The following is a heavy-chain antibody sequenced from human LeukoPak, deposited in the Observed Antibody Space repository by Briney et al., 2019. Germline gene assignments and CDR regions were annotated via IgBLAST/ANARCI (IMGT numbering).Heavy chain of an antibody. D-gene: IGHD6-13*01. CDR2: ISYDTSYK. CDR3: AKDYLQQLVRGWFGP. CDR1: GFTFSSYG. Sequence: GGSLRLSCAASGFTFSSYGMHWVRRAPGKGLEWVAVISYDTSYKYYADSVKGRFTISRDDSKNTLYLQMNSLRAEDTAVYYCAKDYLQQLVRGWFGPWGQGILVTVSS. J-gene: IGHJ5*02. V-gene: IGHV3-30*18.